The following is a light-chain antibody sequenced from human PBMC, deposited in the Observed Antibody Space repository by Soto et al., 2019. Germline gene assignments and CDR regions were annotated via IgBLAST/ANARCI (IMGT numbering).Light chain of an antibody. J-gene: IGKJ5*01. V-gene: IGKV3-20*01. CDR2: GAS. Sequence: EVVMTQSPGTVSVSPVGIVTLSCRASQSVSSSYLAWYQQKPGQAPRLLIYGASSRATGIPDRFSGSGSGTDFTLTISRLEPEDFAVYYCQKYGSSLFGQGTRLEIK. CDR1: QSVSSSY. CDR3: QKYGSSL.